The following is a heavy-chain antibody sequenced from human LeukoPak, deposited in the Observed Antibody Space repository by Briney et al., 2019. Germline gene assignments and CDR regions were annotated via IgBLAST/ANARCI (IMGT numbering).Heavy chain of an antibody. V-gene: IGHV4-34*01. D-gene: IGHD3-10*01. CDR2: INHSGST. J-gene: IGHJ6*02. CDR1: GGSFSGYY. Sequence: SENLSLTCAVYGGSFSGYYWSWIRQPPGKGLEWIGEINHSGSTNYNPSLKSRVTISVDTSKNQFSLKLSSVTAADTAVYYCARGRYYYGSGSYFPHYYYYYGMDVWGQGTTVTVSS. CDR3: ARGRYYYGSGSYFPHYYYYYGMDV.